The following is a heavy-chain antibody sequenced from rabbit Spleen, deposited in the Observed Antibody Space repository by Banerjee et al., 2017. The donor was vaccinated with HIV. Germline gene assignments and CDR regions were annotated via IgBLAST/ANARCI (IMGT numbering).Heavy chain of an antibody. CDR1: GVSFSVSSY. D-gene: IGHD1-1*01. Sequence: QSLEESGGGLVKPGASLTLTCIASGVSFSVSSYMCWVRQAPGKGLEWIACIEAGSSGFTYFASWAKGRFTISKTSSTTVTLQMTSLTAADTATYFCARNYVNAFDPWGPGTLVTVS. V-gene: IGHV1S40*01. CDR3: ARNYVNAFDP. CDR2: IEAGSSGFT. J-gene: IGHJ2*01.